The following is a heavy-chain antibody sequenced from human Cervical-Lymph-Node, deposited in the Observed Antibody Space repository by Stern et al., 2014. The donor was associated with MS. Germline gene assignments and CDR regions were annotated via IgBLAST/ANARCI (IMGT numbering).Heavy chain of an antibody. CDR3: ARVLVGRTDFHYYYGLDV. D-gene: IGHD1-26*01. V-gene: IGHV3-30-3*01. CDR1: GFTFSTYA. J-gene: IGHJ6*02. CDR2: ISYDGSNK. Sequence: QVQLGQSGGGVVQPGTSLRLSCSASGFTFSTYAMHWVRQAPGKGLEWVAVISYDGSNKHCDESVHGRFTISRDNSKNTVDLQMSSLRPEDTAVYYCARVLVGRTDFHYYYGLDVWGQGTTVTVSS.